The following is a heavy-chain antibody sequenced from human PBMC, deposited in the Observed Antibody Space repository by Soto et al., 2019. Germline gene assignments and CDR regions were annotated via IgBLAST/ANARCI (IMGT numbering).Heavy chain of an antibody. CDR1: GFTFSSYA. D-gene: IGHD2-2*01. V-gene: IGHV3-23*01. CDR2: ISGSGGST. CDR3: AANLIATRGYCSSTSCLTHPEADY. Sequence: PGGSLRLSCAASGFTFSSYAMSWVRQAPGKGLEWVSAISGSGGSTYYADSVKGRFTISRDNAKNSLYLQMNSLRAEDTAVYYCAANLIATRGYCSSTSCLTHPEADYWGQGTLVTVSS. J-gene: IGHJ4*02.